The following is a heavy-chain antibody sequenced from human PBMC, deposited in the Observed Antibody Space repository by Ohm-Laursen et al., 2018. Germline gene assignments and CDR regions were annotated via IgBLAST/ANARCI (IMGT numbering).Heavy chain of an antibody. V-gene: IGHV4-4*08. Sequence: SETLSLTCTVSGASISSYYWTWIRQPPGKGLEWIGHFYHSGGTNNNPSFKSRVTISIDTSKNQVSLNLNSVTAADTAVYYCARVRTRSTVTIPQVWFDPWGQGTLVTVSS. J-gene: IGHJ5*02. CDR2: FYHSGGT. CDR1: GASISSYY. CDR3: ARVRTRSTVTIPQVWFDP. D-gene: IGHD4-11*01.